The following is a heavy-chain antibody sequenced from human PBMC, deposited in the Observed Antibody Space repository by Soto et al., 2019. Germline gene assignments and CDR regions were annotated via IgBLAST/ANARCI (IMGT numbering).Heavy chain of an antibody. J-gene: IGHJ6*02. CDR2: IDPSDSYT. Sequence: LGESLKISCKGSGYSFTSYWISWVRQMPGKGLEWMGRIDPSDSYTNYSPSFQGHVTISADKSISTAYLQWSSLKASDTAMYYCARRRAGYCSSTSCYGADGMDVWGQGTTVTVSS. CDR1: GYSFTSYW. V-gene: IGHV5-10-1*01. D-gene: IGHD2-2*01. CDR3: ARRRAGYCSSTSCYGADGMDV.